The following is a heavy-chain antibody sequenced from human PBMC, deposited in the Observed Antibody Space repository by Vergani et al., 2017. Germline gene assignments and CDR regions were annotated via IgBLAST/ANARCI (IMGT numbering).Heavy chain of an antibody. CDR1: GGSISSGDHC. CDR3: ARVGTRVPATSHCYYMDV. Sequence: QVQLQESGPGVVKPSQTLSLTCAVSGGSISSGDHCWTWIRQRPGKGLEWIGYIFYSGTTYDNPSLRSRLTISVDTSQNQFSLKLRSVTAADTAVYYCARVGTRVPATSHCYYMDVWGKGTTVVVSS. D-gene: IGHD6-25*01. V-gene: IGHV4-31*11. J-gene: IGHJ6*03. CDR2: IFYSGTT.